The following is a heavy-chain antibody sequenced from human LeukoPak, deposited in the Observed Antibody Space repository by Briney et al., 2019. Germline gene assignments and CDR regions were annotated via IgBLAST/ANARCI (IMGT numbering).Heavy chain of an antibody. CDR1: GGSINTDNFD. CDR3: ARQMGASPFDTLLMYYFDF. CDR2: IFYTGAI. J-gene: IGHJ4*01. Sequence: PSETLSLTCSVSGGSINTDNFDWAWVRQTPGKGLEWIGTIFYTGAIYYNPSLSSRLTLSVHTSNNQFSLRLTSVTAADTAVYYCARQMGASPFDTLLMYYFDFWGRGTLVTVSS. V-gene: IGHV4-39*01. D-gene: IGHD3-9*01.